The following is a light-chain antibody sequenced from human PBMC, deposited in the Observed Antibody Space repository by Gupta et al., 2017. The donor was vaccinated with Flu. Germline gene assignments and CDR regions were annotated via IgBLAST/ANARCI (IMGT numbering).Light chain of an antibody. CDR2: GAS. J-gene: IGKJ1*01. Sequence: EIVLTQSPGTLSLSPGERATLSCRASQSVSSSYLAWYQQKPGQAPRLLIYGASSRATGIPDRFSGSGSGTDFTLTISSLEPEDFAVDYCQQYGSSPPTFGRGTKVEIK. CDR1: QSVSSSY. CDR3: QQYGSSPPT. V-gene: IGKV3-20*01.